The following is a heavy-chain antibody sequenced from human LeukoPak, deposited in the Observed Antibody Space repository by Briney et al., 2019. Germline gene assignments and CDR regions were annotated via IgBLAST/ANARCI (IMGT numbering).Heavy chain of an antibody. Sequence: PSETLSLTCAVYGGSFSGYYWSWIRQPPGKGLEWIGEINHSGSTNYNPSLKSRVTISVDTSKNQFSLKLSSVTAADTAVYYCARQTGSGLFILPRGQGTLVTVSS. D-gene: IGHD3/OR15-3a*01. CDR2: INHSGST. CDR1: GGSFSGYY. J-gene: IGHJ4*02. V-gene: IGHV4-34*01. CDR3: ARQTGSGLFILP.